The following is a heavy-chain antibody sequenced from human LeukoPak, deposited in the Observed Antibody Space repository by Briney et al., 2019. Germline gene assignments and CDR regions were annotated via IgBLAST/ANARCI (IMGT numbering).Heavy chain of an antibody. D-gene: IGHD3-3*01. J-gene: IGHJ4*02. V-gene: IGHV5-51*01. CDR3: ARGGDFWSGYYPFDY. Sequence: GESLKISCKGSGYSFTSYWIGWVRQMPGKGLEWMGIIYPGDSDTRYSPSFQGQVTISADKSISTAYLQWSSLKASDTAMYYCARGGDFWSGYYPFDYWGQGTLVTVSS. CDR2: IYPGDSDT. CDR1: GYSFTSYW.